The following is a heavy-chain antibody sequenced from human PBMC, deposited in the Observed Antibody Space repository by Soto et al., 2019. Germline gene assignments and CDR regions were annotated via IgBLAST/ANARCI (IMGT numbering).Heavy chain of an antibody. CDR3: ASPQTKYCSGGSCYSGLHY. CDR1: GFTFSSYS. CDR2: ISSSSSYI. Sequence: NPGGSLRLSCAASGFTFSSYSMNWVRQAPGKGLEWVSSISSSSSYIYYADSVKGRFTISRDNAKNSLYLQMNSLRAEDTAVYYCASPQTKYCSGGSCYSGLHYWGQGTLVTVSS. J-gene: IGHJ4*02. V-gene: IGHV3-21*01. D-gene: IGHD2-15*01.